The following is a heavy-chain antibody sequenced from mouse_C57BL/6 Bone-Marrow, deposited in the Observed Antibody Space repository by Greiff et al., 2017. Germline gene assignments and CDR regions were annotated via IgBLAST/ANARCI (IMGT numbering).Heavy chain of an antibody. J-gene: IGHJ1*03. CDR1: GFTFTDYY. CDR3: ARYKYYGSSYDWYFEV. V-gene: IGHV7-3*01. CDR2: IRNKANGYTT. D-gene: IGHD1-1*01. Sequence: EVKLVESGGGLVQPGGSLSLSCAASGFTFTDYYMSWVRQPPGKALEWLGFIRNKANGYTTEYSASVKGRFTISRDNSQSILYLQMNALRAEDSATYYCARYKYYGSSYDWYFEVWGTGTTVTVSS.